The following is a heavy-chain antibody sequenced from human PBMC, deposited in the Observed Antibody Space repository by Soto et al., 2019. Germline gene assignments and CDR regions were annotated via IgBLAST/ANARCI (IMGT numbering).Heavy chain of an antibody. D-gene: IGHD4-17*01. CDR3: ASAHDYGDLDP. Sequence: GASVKVSCKASGGTFSSYTISWVRQAPGQGLEWMGRIIPILGIANYAQKFQGRVTITADTSTSTAYMELRSLRSDDTAVYYCASAHDYGDLDPWGQGTLVTVSS. J-gene: IGHJ5*02. CDR2: IIPILGIA. V-gene: IGHV1-69*02. CDR1: GGTFSSYT.